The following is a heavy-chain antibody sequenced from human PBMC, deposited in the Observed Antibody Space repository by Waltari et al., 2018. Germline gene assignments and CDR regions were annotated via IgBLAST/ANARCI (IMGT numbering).Heavy chain of an antibody. CDR1: GFTFTTYG. J-gene: IGHJ4*02. CDR3: GIDVSGPIDY. Sequence: QVQLVESGGGVVQPGESLRLSCTASGFTFTTYGMHWVRQAPGKGLEWLAFIRYNGIDKYYAESVRVRFTISRDISKNAVYLQMNSLRADDTAVYYCGIDVSGPIDYWGQGTLVTVSS. CDR2: IRYNGIDK. V-gene: IGHV3-30*02. D-gene: IGHD1-26*01.